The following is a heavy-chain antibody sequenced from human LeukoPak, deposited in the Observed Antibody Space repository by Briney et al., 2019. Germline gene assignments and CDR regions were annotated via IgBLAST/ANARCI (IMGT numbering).Heavy chain of an antibody. Sequence: ASVKVSCKASGGTFSSYAISWVRQAPGQGLEWMGWISGYTGATHYSVKLQDRLTVTTDTSTNTAYMELRSLRSADTAVYFCARDTPGLAKLFDHWGQGTLVTVSS. CDR1: GGTFSSYA. D-gene: IGHD2-15*01. CDR3: ARDTPGLAKLFDH. CDR2: ISGYTGAT. J-gene: IGHJ4*02. V-gene: IGHV1-18*01.